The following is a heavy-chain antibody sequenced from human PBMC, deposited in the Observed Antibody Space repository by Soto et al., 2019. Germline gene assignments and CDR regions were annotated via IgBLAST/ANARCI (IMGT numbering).Heavy chain of an antibody. CDR3: ATDYNFYYDSSGYYPY. V-gene: IGHV1-24*01. D-gene: IGHD3-22*01. J-gene: IGHJ4*02. Sequence: ASVKVSCKVSGYTLTEFSMHWVRQAPGKGLEWMGGFDPEDGETIYAQKFQGRVTMTEDTSTDTAYMELSSLRSEDTAVYYCATDYNFYYDSSGYYPYWGQGTLVTVSS. CDR1: GYTLTEFS. CDR2: FDPEDGET.